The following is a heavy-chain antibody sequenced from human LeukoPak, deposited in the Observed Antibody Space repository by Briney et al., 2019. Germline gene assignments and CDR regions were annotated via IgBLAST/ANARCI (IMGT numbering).Heavy chain of an antibody. V-gene: IGHV4-59*12. CDR2: IYYSGST. CDR3: ARRIAAAWFTSGYFQH. J-gene: IGHJ1*01. CDR1: GGSISSYY. Sequence: PSETLSLTCTVSGGSISSYYWSWIRQPPGKGLEWIGYIYYSGSTNYNPSLKSRVTISVDTSKNQFSLKLSSVTAADTAVYYCARRIAAAWFTSGYFQHWGQGTLVTVSS. D-gene: IGHD6-13*01.